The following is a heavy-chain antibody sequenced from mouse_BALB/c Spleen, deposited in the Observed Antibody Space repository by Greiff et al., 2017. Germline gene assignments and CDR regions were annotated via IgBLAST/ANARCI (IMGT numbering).Heavy chain of an antibody. J-gene: IGHJ4*01. V-gene: IGHV5-4*02. CDR3: ARGYYGSSLYAMDY. CDR2: ISDGGSYT. Sequence: EVHLVESGGGLVKPGGSLKLSCAASGFTFSDYYMYWVRQTPEKRLEWVATISDGGSYTYYPDSVKGRFTISRDNAKNNLYLQMSSLKSEDTAMYYCARGYYGSSLYAMDYWGQGTSVTVSS. CDR1: GFTFSDYY. D-gene: IGHD1-1*01.